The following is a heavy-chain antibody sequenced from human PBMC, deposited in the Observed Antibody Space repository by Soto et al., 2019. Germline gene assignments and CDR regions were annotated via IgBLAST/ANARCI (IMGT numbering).Heavy chain of an antibody. D-gene: IGHD4-17*01. CDR2: IYYSGST. Sequence: TLSLTXTVSGGSISSGGYYWSWIREHPGKGLEWIGYIYYSGSTYYNPSLKSRVTISVDTSKNQFSLKLSSVTAADTAVYYCAREVSGYGDYLVDYWGQGTLVTVSS. J-gene: IGHJ4*02. V-gene: IGHV4-31*02. CDR1: GGSISSGGYY. CDR3: AREVSGYGDYLVDY.